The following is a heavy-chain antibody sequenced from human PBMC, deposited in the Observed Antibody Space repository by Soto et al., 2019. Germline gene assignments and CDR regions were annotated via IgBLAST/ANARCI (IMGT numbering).Heavy chain of an antibody. D-gene: IGHD5-12*01. CDR3: AGTPDGYDYGDKNDAFDI. CDR2: IYYSGST. V-gene: IGHV4-59*08. J-gene: IGHJ3*02. CDR1: GGSISSYY. Sequence: SETLSLTCTVSGGSISSYYWSWIRQPPGKGLEWIGYIYYSGSTNYNPSLKSRVPISVDTSMNQFSLKLSSVPAADTAVYYCAGTPDGYDYGDKNDAFDIWGQGTMVTVSS.